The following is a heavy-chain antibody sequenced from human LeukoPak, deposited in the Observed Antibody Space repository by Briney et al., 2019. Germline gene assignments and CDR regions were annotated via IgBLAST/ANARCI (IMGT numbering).Heavy chain of an antibody. J-gene: IGHJ4*02. CDR2: INPNSGGP. V-gene: IGHV1-2*02. Sequence: ASVKVSCKAFGYTFTGYYIHWVRQAPGQGLEWMGWINPNSGGPNFAQKFQGRVTMTRDTSISTAYMELSRLRSDDTAVYYCARVHYRWLAFDYWGQGTLVTVSS. CDR1: GYTFTGYY. CDR3: ARVHYRWLAFDY. D-gene: IGHD6-19*01.